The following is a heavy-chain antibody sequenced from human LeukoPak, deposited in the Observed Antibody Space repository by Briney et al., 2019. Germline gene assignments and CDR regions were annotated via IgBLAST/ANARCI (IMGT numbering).Heavy chain of an antibody. Sequence: GGSLRLSCAASGFTFSSYAMSWVRQAPGKGLEWVSAISGSGGSTYYADSVKGRFTISRDNSKNTLYLQMNSLRAEDTAVYYCAKDRVVDSSSWGWFDPWGQGTLVTVSS. CDR2: ISGSGGST. CDR1: GFTFSSYA. CDR3: AKDRVVDSSSWGWFDP. D-gene: IGHD6-13*01. V-gene: IGHV3-23*01. J-gene: IGHJ5*02.